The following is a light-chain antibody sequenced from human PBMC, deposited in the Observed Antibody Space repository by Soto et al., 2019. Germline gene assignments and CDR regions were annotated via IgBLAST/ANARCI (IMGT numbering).Light chain of an antibody. J-gene: IGKJ1*01. CDR1: QTVSGN. CDR2: GVS. CDR3: QQYNNWPPWT. Sequence: EIVLTPSPGTLSLSPVERATLSCRASQTVSGNLAWYQQKPGQAPRLLIYGVSTRATGVPGRFSGSGSGTDFTLTISGLQSEDFAVYYCQQYNNWPPWTFGQGTKVDIK. V-gene: IGKV3-15*01.